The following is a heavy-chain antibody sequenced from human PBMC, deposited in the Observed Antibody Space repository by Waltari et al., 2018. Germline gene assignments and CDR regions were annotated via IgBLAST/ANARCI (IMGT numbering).Heavy chain of an antibody. Sequence: QVQLVQSGAEVKKPGSSVKVSCKASGGTFSSYAISWVRQAPGQGLWGLGGSIPILGTANYAQKCQGRVTITADESTSTAYMELSSLRSEDTAVYYCARYHDSSGQDYWGQGTLVTVSS. D-gene: IGHD3-22*01. J-gene: IGHJ4*02. CDR1: GGTFSSYA. CDR2: SIPILGTA. CDR3: ARYHDSSGQDY. V-gene: IGHV1-69*12.